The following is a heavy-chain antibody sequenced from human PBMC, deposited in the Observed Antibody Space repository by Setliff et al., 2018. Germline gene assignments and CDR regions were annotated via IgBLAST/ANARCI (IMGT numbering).Heavy chain of an antibody. J-gene: IGHJ4*02. CDR1: GFTFSTHA. Sequence: GGSLRLSCGASGFTFSTHAMHWVRQAPGKGLEWVAMIWSDGNNQFYADSVKGRFTISRDNANNSMSLQMNSLRAEDSGVYYCTRALAEGSPAYWGQGTLVTVSS. CDR3: TRALAEGSPAY. V-gene: IGHV3-33*01. CDR2: IWSDGNNQ. D-gene: IGHD2-15*01.